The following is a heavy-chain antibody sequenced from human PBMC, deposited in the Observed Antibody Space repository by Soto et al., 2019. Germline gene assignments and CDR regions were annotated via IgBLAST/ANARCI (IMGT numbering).Heavy chain of an antibody. CDR3: ARDDGRRRYDRFDY. CDR2: ITGYNGNT. Sequence: QVQLVQSGAEVKKPGASVKVSCKASGYTFTHYGISWVRQAPGQGLEWMGWITGYNGNTYYAQKIQGRVTMTTDTSTSTAYMELRSLSSDDTAVYYCARDDGRRRYDRFDYWGQGTLVTVSS. J-gene: IGHJ4*02. CDR1: GYTFTHYG. V-gene: IGHV1-18*01. D-gene: IGHD5-12*01.